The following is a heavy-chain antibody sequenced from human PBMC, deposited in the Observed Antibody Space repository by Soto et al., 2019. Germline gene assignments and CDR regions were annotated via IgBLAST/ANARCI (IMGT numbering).Heavy chain of an antibody. D-gene: IGHD3-16*01. CDR3: ARETLSYGSALDX. CDR1: GFSFDEYN. V-gene: IGHV3-43*01. Sequence: GGSLRLSCAACGFSFDEYNMHWVRQAPGKDLEWVALITWNGGNTYYADSVKVRFTISRDGTTKSVSLQMTSLKGEDTGLYYCARETLSYGSALDXWGQGTTVTVS. CDR2: ITWNGGNT. J-gene: IGHJ6*02.